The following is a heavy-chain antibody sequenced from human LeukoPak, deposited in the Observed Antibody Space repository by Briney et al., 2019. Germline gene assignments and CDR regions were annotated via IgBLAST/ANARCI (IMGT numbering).Heavy chain of an antibody. CDR2: IYYSGST. CDR3: ARHAYSNYVLDY. V-gene: IGHV4-59*08. J-gene: IGHJ4*02. D-gene: IGHD4-11*01. CDR1: GGSISHYY. Sequence: ASETLSLTCTVSGGSISHYYWSRIRQPPGKGLEWIGYIYYSGSTKYNPSLKSRVTISIDTSKSQFSLNLSSVTAADTAVYYCARHAYSNYVLDYWGQGTLVTVSS.